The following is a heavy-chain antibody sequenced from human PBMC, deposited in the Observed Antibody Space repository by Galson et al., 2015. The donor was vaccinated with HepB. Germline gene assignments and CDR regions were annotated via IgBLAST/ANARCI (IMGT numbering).Heavy chain of an antibody. CDR3: TRAGPQLIFSYQQLSDN. V-gene: IGHV1-18*04. J-gene: IGHJ4*02. D-gene: IGHD2-2*01. CDR2: ISGYNGDT. Sequence: SVEVSCKASGYTFTNYGISWVRQAPGQGLEWMGWISGYNGDTKYTQSLQGRVTLTTDTSKNTAYMELRSLRSDDTAVYYCTRAGPQLIFSYQQLSDNWGQGTLVTVSS. CDR1: GYTFTNYG.